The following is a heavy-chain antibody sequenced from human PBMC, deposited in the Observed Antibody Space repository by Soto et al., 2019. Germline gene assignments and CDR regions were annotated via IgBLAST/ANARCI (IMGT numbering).Heavy chain of an antibody. D-gene: IGHD1-1*01. J-gene: IGHJ3*02. V-gene: IGHV4-61*03. CDR2: MSYGGST. Sequence: QVQLQESGPGLVRPSETLSLTCTVSGDSVKSGAYYWTWLRQSPGKGLEWIGYMSYGGSTNYNPSLKSRVTISGDTPKKHFSLNLRSVTAADTAVYYCARGRELELPGAYDIWGQGTKVTVSS. CDR3: ARGRELELPGAYDI. CDR1: GDSVKSGAYY.